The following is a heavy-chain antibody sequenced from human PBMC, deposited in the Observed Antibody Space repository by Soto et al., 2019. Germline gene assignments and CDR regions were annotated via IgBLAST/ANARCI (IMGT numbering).Heavy chain of an antibody. J-gene: IGHJ4*02. V-gene: IGHV4-30-4*01. CDR2: IYYSGNT. D-gene: IGHD3-16*01. CDR3: AREGGESSDGLYYFDS. Sequence: SETVSLTXTVSGGSTSSDSYWSWIRQPPGKGLEWIGHIYYSGNTDYNPSLKSRLAISIDTSKNQFSLKLSSVTAADTAVYFCAREGGESSDGLYYFDSWGQGSLVTVSS. CDR1: GGSTSSDSY.